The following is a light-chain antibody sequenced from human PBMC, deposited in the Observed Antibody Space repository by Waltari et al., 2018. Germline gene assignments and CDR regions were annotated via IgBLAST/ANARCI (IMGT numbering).Light chain of an antibody. CDR3: QQYSNYYT. CDR1: ESISTW. Sequence: DIQMTQSPSTLSASVGDTVTFTGRASESISTWLAWYQQRPGKAPKLLIYKASYLETGVPSRFSGSGSGTEFILTISSLRPDDSATYYCQQYSNYYTFGQGTKLEIK. V-gene: IGKV1-5*03. CDR2: KAS. J-gene: IGKJ2*01.